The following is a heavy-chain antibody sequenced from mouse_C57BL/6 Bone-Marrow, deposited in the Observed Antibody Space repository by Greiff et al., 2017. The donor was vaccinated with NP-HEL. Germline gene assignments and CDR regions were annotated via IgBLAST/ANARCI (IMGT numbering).Heavy chain of an antibody. CDR1: GYAFSSYW. CDR2: IYPGDGDT. D-gene: IGHD2-5*01. Sequence: QVQLQQSGAELVKPGASVKISCKASGYAFSSYWMNWVKQRPGKGLEWIGQIYPGDGDTNYNGKFKGKATLTADKSSSTAYMQLSSLTSEDSAVYFCARSSNYVGYFDYWGQGTTLTVSS. V-gene: IGHV1-80*01. CDR3: ARSSNYVGYFDY. J-gene: IGHJ2*01.